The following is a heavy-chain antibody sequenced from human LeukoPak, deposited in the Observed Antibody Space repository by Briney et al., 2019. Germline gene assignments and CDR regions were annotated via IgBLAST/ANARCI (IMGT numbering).Heavy chain of an antibody. V-gene: IGHV1-18*01. CDR3: ARDRSSGPIAAAGIIPFDY. CDR1: GYTFTSYG. D-gene: IGHD6-13*01. J-gene: IGHJ4*02. CDR2: ISAYNGNT. Sequence: WASVKVSCKASGYTFTSYGISWVRQAPGQGLEWMGWISAYNGNTNYAQKLQGRVTMTTDTSTSTAYMELRSLRSDDTAVYYCARDRSSGPIAAAGIIPFDYWGQGTLVTVSS.